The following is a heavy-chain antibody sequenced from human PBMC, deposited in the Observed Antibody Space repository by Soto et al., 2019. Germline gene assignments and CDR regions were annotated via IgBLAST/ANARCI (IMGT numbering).Heavy chain of an antibody. CDR2: ISYDGSNK. CDR1: GFTFRSYG. J-gene: IGHJ4*02. D-gene: IGHD6-13*01. CDR3: AKDESRSS. Sequence: LILSCAASGFTFRSYGMHWVRQASGKGLEWVAVISYDGSNKYYADSVKGRFTISRDNSKNTLYLQMNSLRAEGTAVYYCAKDESRSSWGQGTLVTVSS. V-gene: IGHV3-30*18.